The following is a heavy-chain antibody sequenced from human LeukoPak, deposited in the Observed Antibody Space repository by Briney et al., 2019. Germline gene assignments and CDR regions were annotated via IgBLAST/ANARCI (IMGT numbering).Heavy chain of an antibody. J-gene: IGHJ3*02. Sequence: GGSLRLSCAASGFSFNSDWMDWVRQAPGKGLEWVANIKHDESERNYLDSVKGRFTISRDNAQNSLYLQMNGLRVEDTATYYCARVQYSGTYSDAFDMWGQGTVVHVSS. CDR3: ARVQYSGTYSDAFDM. CDR2: IKHDESER. V-gene: IGHV3-7*03. CDR1: GFSFNSDW. D-gene: IGHD1-26*01.